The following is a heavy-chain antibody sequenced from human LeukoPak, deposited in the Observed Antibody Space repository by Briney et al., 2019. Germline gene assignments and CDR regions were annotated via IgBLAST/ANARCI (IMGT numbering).Heavy chain of an antibody. Sequence: SETLSLTCSVSGGSISSKSFSWGWIRPPPGKGLEWIGNIYYGGSTYYNPSLYSRVTISVDTSKDQLSLKLTSVTATDTAVYYCARYETTVTITLDNWGQGTLVTVSS. D-gene: IGHD4-17*01. CDR2: IYYGGST. J-gene: IGHJ4*02. CDR3: ARYETTVTITLDN. V-gene: IGHV4-39*01. CDR1: GGSISSKSFS.